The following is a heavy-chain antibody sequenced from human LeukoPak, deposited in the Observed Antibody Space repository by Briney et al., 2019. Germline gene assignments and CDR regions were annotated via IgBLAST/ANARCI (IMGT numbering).Heavy chain of an antibody. Sequence: PGGSLRLSCAASGFTVSSNYMSWVRQAPGKGLEWVSVIYSGGSTYYADSVKGRFTISRDNSKNTLYLQMNSLRAEDTAVYYCARSVTMIVGPWYFDLWGRGTLVTVSS. J-gene: IGHJ2*01. CDR2: IYSGGST. D-gene: IGHD3-22*01. CDR3: ARSVTMIVGPWYFDL. CDR1: GFTVSSNY. V-gene: IGHV3-66*01.